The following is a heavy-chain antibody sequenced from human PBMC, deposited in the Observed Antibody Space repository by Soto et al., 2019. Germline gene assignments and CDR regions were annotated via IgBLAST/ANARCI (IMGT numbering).Heavy chain of an antibody. CDR1: SGPSRSHN. Sequence: QVQLQQSGPGLVKPSETLSLTCTVSSGPSRSHNWGWIRQPPGGGLEWIGYIYHTGDTSYNPSLSSRVTISADTSTNHISLTLRSVTAADTAVYYSVRQGIGDLHGLVDVWGQGTRVSVSS. CDR2: IYHTGDT. CDR3: VRQGIGDLHGLVDV. J-gene: IGHJ6*02. D-gene: IGHD3-10*01. V-gene: IGHV4-59*08.